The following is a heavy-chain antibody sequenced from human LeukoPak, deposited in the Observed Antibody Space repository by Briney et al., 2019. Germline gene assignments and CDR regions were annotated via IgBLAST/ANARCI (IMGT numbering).Heavy chain of an antibody. J-gene: IGHJ4*02. CDR1: GGSISSGGYY. D-gene: IGHD5-24*01. Sequence: SETLSLTCTVSGGSISSGGYYWSWIRQHPGKGLEWIGYIYYSGSTYYNPSLKSRVSISVDTSKNQFSLKLSSVTAADTAVYYCARVVQDGYLVDYWGQGTLVTVSS. V-gene: IGHV4-31*03. CDR3: ARVVQDGYLVDY. CDR2: IYYSGST.